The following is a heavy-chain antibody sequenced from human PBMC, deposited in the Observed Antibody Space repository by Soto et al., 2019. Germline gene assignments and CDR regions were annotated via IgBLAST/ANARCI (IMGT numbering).Heavy chain of an antibody. CDR1: GYSFTSYW. CDR2: ISGSGGST. D-gene: IGHD2-2*01. J-gene: IGHJ5*02. V-gene: IGHV3-23*04. Sequence: EVQLVQSGAEVKKPGESLRISCKGSGYSFTSYWISWVRQAPGKGLEWVSAISGSGGSTYYADSVKGRFTISRDNSKNTLYLQMNSLRAEDTAVYYCASAPDIVVVPAAIAEPWGQGTLVTVSS. CDR3: ASAPDIVVVPAAIAEP.